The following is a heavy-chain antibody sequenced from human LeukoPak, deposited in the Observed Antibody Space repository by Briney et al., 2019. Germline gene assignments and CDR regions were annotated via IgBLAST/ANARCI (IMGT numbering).Heavy chain of an antibody. D-gene: IGHD3-10*01. CDR3: ARASRYGLNWFDP. J-gene: IGHJ5*02. CDR2: ISSGGSTI. V-gene: IGHV3-11*04. CDR1: GFTFSDYY. Sequence: GGSLRLSCAASGFTFSDYYKNWVRQAPGKGREGVSYISSGGSTIYYADSVKGRFAISRDNAKNSLYLQMNSLRAEDTAVYYCARASRYGLNWFDPWGQGTLVTVSS.